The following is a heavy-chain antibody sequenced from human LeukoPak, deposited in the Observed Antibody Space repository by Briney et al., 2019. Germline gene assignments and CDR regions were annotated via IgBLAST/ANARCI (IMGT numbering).Heavy chain of an antibody. Sequence: MASETLSLTCTVSGGSISNYYWSWIRQPAGKGPEWIGRIHTSGNILYNPSLKSRLTMSVDTSKNQFSPNLRSVTAADTALYYCARGPPSGATRFDNWGQGNLVSVSS. J-gene: IGHJ4*02. V-gene: IGHV4-4*07. CDR1: GGSISNYY. D-gene: IGHD1-26*01. CDR2: IHTSGNI. CDR3: ARGPPSGATRFDN.